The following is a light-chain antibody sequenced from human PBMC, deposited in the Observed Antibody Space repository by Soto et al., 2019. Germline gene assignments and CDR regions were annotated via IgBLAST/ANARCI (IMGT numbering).Light chain of an antibody. CDR1: QNTDSW. V-gene: IGKV1-5*01. CDR3: QNNNWHSEA. Sequence: TVAIACRACQNTDSWFAWYQQKPGKAPKFLIYDASTLESGVPSRSSGSGSGTEFTLTSSSLQPDDFATYYCQNNNWHSEAFGQGTKVDIK. J-gene: IGKJ1*01. CDR2: DAS.